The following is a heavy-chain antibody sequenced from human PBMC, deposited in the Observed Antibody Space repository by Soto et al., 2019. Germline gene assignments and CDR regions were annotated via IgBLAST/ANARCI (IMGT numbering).Heavy chain of an antibody. J-gene: IGHJ4*02. D-gene: IGHD3-10*01. CDR3: ARTITMVRGAAVGY. V-gene: IGHV1-46*01. Sequence: PGPSVKVSCKALGYTFISYYIHWVRQAPGQGLEWMGVINPSGGSTSYAEKFQGRVTMTRDTPTNTVYMEVTSLRSDDTAVYFCARTITMVRGAAVGYWGQGTLVTVSS. CDR1: GYTFISYY. CDR2: INPSGGST.